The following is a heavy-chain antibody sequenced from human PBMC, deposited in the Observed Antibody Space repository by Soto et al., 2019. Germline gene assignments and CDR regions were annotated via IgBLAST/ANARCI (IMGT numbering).Heavy chain of an antibody. Sequence: GASVKVSCKASGGTFSSYTISWVRQAPGQGLGWMGRIIPILGIANYAQKFQGRVTITADKSTSTAYMELSSLGSEDTAVYYCAREIRSGALDYWGQGTLVTVSS. CDR1: GGTFSSYT. CDR2: IIPILGIA. D-gene: IGHD1-26*01. CDR3: AREIRSGALDY. J-gene: IGHJ4*02. V-gene: IGHV1-69*04.